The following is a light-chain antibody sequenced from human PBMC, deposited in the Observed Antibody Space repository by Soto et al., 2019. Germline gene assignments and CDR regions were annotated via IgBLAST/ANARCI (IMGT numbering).Light chain of an antibody. CDR1: QSISTW. J-gene: IGKJ1*01. V-gene: IGKV1-5*01. CDR3: QQYYDCRT. Sequence: DIQMTQSPSTLSATVGDRVTITCRASQSISTWLAWYQQKPGKAPKLLIYDASSLEVGVPSRFSGSGSRTEFTLTISSLQTDDYGTYYCQQYYDCRTFGQGTKVEI. CDR2: DAS.